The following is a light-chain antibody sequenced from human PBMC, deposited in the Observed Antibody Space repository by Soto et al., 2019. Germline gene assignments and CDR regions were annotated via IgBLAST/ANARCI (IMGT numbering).Light chain of an antibody. J-gene: IGKJ1*01. CDR3: QQYGSSGT. CDR1: QSVGSK. CDR2: GAS. V-gene: IGKV3-20*01. Sequence: EIVMTHSPDTLSVSPGERATLSCRASQSVGSKLAWYQQKPGQAPRLLIYGASNRATGIPDRFSGSGSGTDFTLTISRLEPEDFAVYYCQQYGSSGTLGQGTKVDIK.